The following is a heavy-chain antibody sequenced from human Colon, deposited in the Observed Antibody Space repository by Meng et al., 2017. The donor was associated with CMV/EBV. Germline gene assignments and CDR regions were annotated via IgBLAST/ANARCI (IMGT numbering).Heavy chain of an antibody. V-gene: IGHV5-51*01. CDR1: GSTFTSHW. CDR2: IYPADSDT. Sequence: GGSLRLSCRGSGSTFTSHWIAWVRQKPGKGLEWMGFIYPADSDTAYSPSVQGQVTISVDKSSDTVYLQWDSLKASDTATYYCARHTTLDDWFDPWGQGTMVTVSS. CDR3: ARHTTLDDWFDP. D-gene: IGHD1-1*01. J-gene: IGHJ5*02.